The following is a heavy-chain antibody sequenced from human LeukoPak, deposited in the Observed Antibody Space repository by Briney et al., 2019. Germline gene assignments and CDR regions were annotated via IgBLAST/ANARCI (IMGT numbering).Heavy chain of an antibody. CDR3: ARDPYDSSGYRTYYFDY. CDR2: IFPSGGEI. J-gene: IGHJ4*02. CDR1: GFTFSTFA. V-gene: IGHV3-23*01. D-gene: IGHD3-22*01. Sequence: PGGSLRLSCAASGFTFSTFAMIWVRQPPGKGLEWVSSIFPSGGEIHYADSVRGRFTISRDNSKSTLSLQMNSLRAEDTALYYCARDPYDSSGYRTYYFDYWGQGTLVTVSS.